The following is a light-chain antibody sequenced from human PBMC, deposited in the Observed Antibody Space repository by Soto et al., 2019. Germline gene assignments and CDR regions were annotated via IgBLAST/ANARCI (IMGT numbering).Light chain of an antibody. J-gene: IGKJ4*01. V-gene: IGKV3-15*01. CDR1: QSVSSN. CDR2: GAS. Sequence: EIVLTQSPATLSLSPGERATLSCGASQSVSSNLAWYQQIPGQAPRLLIYGASTRATGIPARFSGSGSGTEFTLTISSLQSEDFAVYYCQQYNSWPLTFGGGTKVDIK. CDR3: QQYNSWPLT.